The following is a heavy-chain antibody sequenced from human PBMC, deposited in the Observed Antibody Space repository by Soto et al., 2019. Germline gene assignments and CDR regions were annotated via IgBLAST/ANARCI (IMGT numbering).Heavy chain of an antibody. Sequence: ASVKVSCKDSGSNFITKAVHWVRQAPGQSLEWMGLVNPDSGNTQYSQKLQGRVTITRDTSANTAYMELSSLRFEDTAVYYCARDPGDGQYFDSWGQGALVTVSS. CDR3: ARDPGDGQYFDS. V-gene: IGHV1-3*01. CDR1: GSNFITKA. CDR2: VNPDSGNT. J-gene: IGHJ4*02. D-gene: IGHD2-21*01.